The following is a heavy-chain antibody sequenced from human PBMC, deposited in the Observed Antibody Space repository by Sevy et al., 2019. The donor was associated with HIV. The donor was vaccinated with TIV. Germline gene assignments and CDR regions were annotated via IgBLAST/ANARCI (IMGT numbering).Heavy chain of an antibody. CDR2: IYPGDSDI. CDR1: GYSFTSYW. Sequence: RGESLKISCKGSGYSFTSYWIGWVRQMPGKGLEWMGIIYPGDSDIRYSPSFQGQVTISADKSISTAYLQWSSLRASDTAMYYCARHRLGGYSGLDAFDIWGQGTMVTVSS. CDR3: ARHRLGGYSGLDAFDI. V-gene: IGHV5-51*01. D-gene: IGHD2-21*02. J-gene: IGHJ3*02.